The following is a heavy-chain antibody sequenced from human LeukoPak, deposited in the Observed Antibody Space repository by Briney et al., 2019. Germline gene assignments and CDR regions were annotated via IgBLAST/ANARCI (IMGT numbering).Heavy chain of an antibody. Sequence: PGRSLRLSCAASGFTFSDYAMHWVRQPPGKGLEWIGEINHSGSTNYNPSLKSRVTISVDTSKNQFSLKLSSVTAADTAVYYCARLSRGNLRYFDWLPDYWGQGTLVTVSS. J-gene: IGHJ4*02. CDR2: INHSGST. CDR1: GFTFSDYA. V-gene: IGHV4-34*01. CDR3: ARLSRGNLRYFDWLPDY. D-gene: IGHD3-9*01.